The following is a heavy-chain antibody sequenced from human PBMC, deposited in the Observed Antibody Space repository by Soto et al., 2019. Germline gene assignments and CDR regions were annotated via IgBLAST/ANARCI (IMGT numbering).Heavy chain of an antibody. CDR2: INPNSGGT. CDR1: GYTFTGYY. J-gene: IGHJ6*02. V-gene: IGHV1-2*02. D-gene: IGHD3-10*01. CDR3: ARDVYYGSGSYPDYYYYYYGMDV. Sequence: ASVKVSCSASGYTFTGYYMHWVRQAPGQGLEWMGWINPNSGGTNYAQKFQGRVTMTRDTSISTAYMELSRLRSDDTAVYYCARDVYYGSGSYPDYYYYYYGMDVWGQGTTVTVSS.